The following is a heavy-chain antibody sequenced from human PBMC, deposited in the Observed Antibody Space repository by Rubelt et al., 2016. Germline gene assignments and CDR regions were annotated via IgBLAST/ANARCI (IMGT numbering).Heavy chain of an antibody. J-gene: IGHJ6*02. V-gene: IGHV3-23*01. CDR1: GFTFSDYA. D-gene: IGHD5-18*01. Sequence: GSGGGLVQPGGSLRLSCAASGFTFSDYAMHWVRQAPGKGLEWVSAISGSSGSTYYGDSVKGRSTISRDNSKNTLYLQMNSLRAEDTAVYYCAKTMVTHPTRHDYYGMDVWGQGTTVTVSS. CDR2: ISGSSGST. CDR3: AKTMVTHPTRHDYYGMDV.